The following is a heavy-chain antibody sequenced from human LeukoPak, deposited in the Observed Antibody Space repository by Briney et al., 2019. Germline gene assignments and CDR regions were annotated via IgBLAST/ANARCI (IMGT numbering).Heavy chain of an antibody. Sequence: PGGSLRLSCAASGFTFSSYGMHWVRQAPGKGLEWVAVIWYDGSNKYYADSEKGRFTISRDNSKNTLYLQMNSLRAEDTAVYYCARRMKVREGYYYYYGMDVWGQGTTVTVSS. CDR3: ARRMKVREGYYYYYGMDV. V-gene: IGHV3-33*01. CDR1: GFTFSSYG. J-gene: IGHJ6*02. CDR2: IWYDGSNK. D-gene: IGHD3-10*01.